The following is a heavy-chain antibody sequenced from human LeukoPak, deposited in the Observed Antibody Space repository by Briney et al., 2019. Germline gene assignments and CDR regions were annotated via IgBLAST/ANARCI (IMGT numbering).Heavy chain of an antibody. V-gene: IGHV3-73*01. CDR3: TSRPVGYGGKSAFDI. J-gene: IGHJ3*02. CDR2: IRSKANSYAT. CDR1: GFTFSGSA. Sequence: VGPLRLSCAASGFTFSGSAMHWVRQASGKGLEWVGRIRSKANSYATAYAASVKGRFTISRDDSKNTAYLQMNSLKTEDTAVYSCTSRPVGYGGKSAFDISGQGTMVTVSS. D-gene: IGHD1-26*01.